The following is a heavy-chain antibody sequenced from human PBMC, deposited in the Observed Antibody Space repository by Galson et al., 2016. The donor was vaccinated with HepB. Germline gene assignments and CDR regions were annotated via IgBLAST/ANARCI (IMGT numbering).Heavy chain of an antibody. CDR2: ISRSGNT. CDR3: ARSDWALHYYGLDV. J-gene: IGHJ6*02. V-gene: IGHV4-30-4*01. CDR1: DDSMNSRAYY. Sequence: TLSLTCSVSDDSMNSRAYYWSWIRQPPGKGLEWLGSISRSGNTHYNPSLVSRLTMSRDASNGQFSLQLTSVTNADTAVYYGARSDWALHYYGLDVWGQGTTVTISS. D-gene: IGHD3-9*01.